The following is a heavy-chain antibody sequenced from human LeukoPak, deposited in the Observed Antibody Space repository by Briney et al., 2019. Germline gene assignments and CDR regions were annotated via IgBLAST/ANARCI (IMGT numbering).Heavy chain of an antibody. CDR2: ISYSGNGI. CDR3: VKDSGYYDTSGKGWFDF. J-gene: IGHJ5*01. CDR1: GFAFSSYS. V-gene: IGHV3-48*04. Sequence: GGSLRLSCAASGFAFSSYSMNWVRQAPGKGLEWVSYISYSGNGIYYADSVKGRFTISRDNAKNSLFLQMNSLRAEDAAVYYCVKDSGYYDTSGKGWFDFWGQGTLVTVSS. D-gene: IGHD3-22*01.